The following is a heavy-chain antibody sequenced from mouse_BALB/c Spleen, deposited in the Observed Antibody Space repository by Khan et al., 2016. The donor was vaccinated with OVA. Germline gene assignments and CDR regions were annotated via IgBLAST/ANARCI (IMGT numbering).Heavy chain of an antibody. D-gene: IGHD1-1*01. CDR1: GYSITSDYA. J-gene: IGHJ2*01. V-gene: IGHV3-2*02. Sequence: EVQLQESGPGLVKPSQSLSLTCTVTGYSITSDYAWNWIRQFPGNKLEWMGYISYSGNTKYNPSIKSRISITRDTSKNQFFLQLNSVTTDEPANYYIARIYGGDFDYWGQGTTLTVSS. CDR3: ARIYGGDFDY. CDR2: ISYSGNT.